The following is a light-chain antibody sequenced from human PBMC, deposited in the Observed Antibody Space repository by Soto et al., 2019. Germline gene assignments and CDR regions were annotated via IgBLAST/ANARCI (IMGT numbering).Light chain of an antibody. J-gene: IGKJ1*01. Sequence: EIVMTQSPATLSVSPGERAILSCRASQSVSSNLAWYQLKPGQAPRLLIYGASTRATGIPARFSGSGSGTEFTLTISSLQSEDFAVYYCQQYNNWPRTFGQGTKVEIK. CDR1: QSVSSN. CDR3: QQYNNWPRT. CDR2: GAS. V-gene: IGKV3-15*01.